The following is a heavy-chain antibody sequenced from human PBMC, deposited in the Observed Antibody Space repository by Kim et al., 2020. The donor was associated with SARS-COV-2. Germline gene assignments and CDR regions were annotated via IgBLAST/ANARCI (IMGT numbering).Heavy chain of an antibody. CDR1: GFTFSSYA. CDR2: ISYDGSNK. D-gene: IGHD3-10*01. V-gene: IGHV3-30*04. J-gene: IGHJ4*02. Sequence: GGSLRLSCAASGFTFSSYAMHWVRQAPGKGLEWVAVISYDGSNKYYADSVKGRFTISRDNSKNTLYLQMNSLRAEDTAVYYCASHGGPYYYGSGSALWDYWGQGTLVTVSS. CDR3: ASHGGPYYYGSGSALWDY.